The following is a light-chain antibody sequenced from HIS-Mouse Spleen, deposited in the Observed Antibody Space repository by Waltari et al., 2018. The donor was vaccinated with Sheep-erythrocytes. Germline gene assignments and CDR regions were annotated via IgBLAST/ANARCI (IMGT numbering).Light chain of an antibody. V-gene: IGKV2-28*01. CDR3: MQALQTPIT. CDR2: LGS. CDR1: QSPLHSNGYNY. Sequence: DIVMTQSPLSLPVTPGEPASIPFRSSQSPLHSNGYNYLDWYLQKPGQSPQLLIYLGSNRASGVPDRFSGSGSGTDFTLKISRVEAEDVGVYYCMQALQTPITFGQGTRLEIK. J-gene: IGKJ5*01.